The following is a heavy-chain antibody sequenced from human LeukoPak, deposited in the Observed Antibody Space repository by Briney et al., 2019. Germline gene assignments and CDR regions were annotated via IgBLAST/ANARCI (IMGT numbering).Heavy chain of an antibody. CDR2: IRYDGSNK. D-gene: IGHD1/OR15-1a*01. CDR1: GYTFTDYY. CDR3: AKEGTASKPSDLDY. J-gene: IGHJ4*02. Sequence: SCKASGYTFTDYYMHWVRQAPGKGLEWVTFIRYDGSNKYYADSVKGRFTISRDNSKNIVYLQMNSLSSEDTAVYYCAKEGTASKPSDLDYWGQGTLVTVSS. V-gene: IGHV3-30*02.